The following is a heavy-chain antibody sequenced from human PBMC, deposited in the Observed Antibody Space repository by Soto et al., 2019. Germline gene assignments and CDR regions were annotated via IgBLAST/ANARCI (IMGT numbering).Heavy chain of an antibody. CDR2: IYYSGST. D-gene: IGHD2-15*01. J-gene: IGHJ6*02. V-gene: IGHV4-31*03. CDR1: GGSISSGGYY. CDR3: AREVVVVAATPGFGSGMDV. Sequence: PSETLSLTCTVSGGSISSGGYYWSWIRQHPGKGLEWIGYIYYSGSTYYNPSLKSRVTISVDTSKNQFSLKLSSVTAADTAVYYCAREVVVVAATPGFGSGMDVWGQGTTVTVSS.